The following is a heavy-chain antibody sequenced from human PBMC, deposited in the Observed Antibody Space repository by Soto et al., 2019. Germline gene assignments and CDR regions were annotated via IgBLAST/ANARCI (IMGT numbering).Heavy chain of an antibody. D-gene: IGHD4-4*01. CDR1: GGTFSSYA. Sequence: QVQLVQSGAEVKKPGSSVKVSCKASGGTFSSYAISWVRQAPGQGLEWMGGIIPIFGTANYAQKFQGRVTITADESTSTAYMELSSLRSEDTAVYYCARGGAVTTFYDYYGMDVWGQGTTVTVSS. CDR2: IIPIFGTA. CDR3: ARGGAVTTFYDYYGMDV. J-gene: IGHJ6*02. V-gene: IGHV1-69*12.